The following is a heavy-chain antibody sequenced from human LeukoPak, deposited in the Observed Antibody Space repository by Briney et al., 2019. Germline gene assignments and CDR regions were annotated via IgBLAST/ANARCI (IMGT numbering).Heavy chain of an antibody. CDR3: TRHVAGVGPTH. CDR2: IRSKANSYAT. V-gene: IGHV3-73*01. D-gene: IGHD6-19*01. CDR1: GFTFSGSA. Sequence: SGGSLRLSCAASGFTFSGSAMHWVRQASGKGLEWVGRIRSKANSYATAYAASVKGRFTISRDDSKNMAYLQMNSLKTEDTAVYYCTRHVAGVGPTHWGQGTLVTVSS. J-gene: IGHJ4*02.